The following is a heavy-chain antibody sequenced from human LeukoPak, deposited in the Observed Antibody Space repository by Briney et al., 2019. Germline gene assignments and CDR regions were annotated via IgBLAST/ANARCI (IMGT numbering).Heavy chain of an antibody. D-gene: IGHD2/OR15-2a*01. J-gene: IGHJ4*02. CDR1: GFNFNDYY. Sequence: GGFLRLSCAVSGFNFNDYYMAWIRQAPGKGLEWVSYISSRSRTIYYAESVKGRFTISRDNAKSSLYLQMNSLRVEDTAVYYCARDTWNSHYYFDHWGQGILVTVSS. CDR2: ISSRSRTI. V-gene: IGHV3-11*01. CDR3: ARDTWNSHYYFDH.